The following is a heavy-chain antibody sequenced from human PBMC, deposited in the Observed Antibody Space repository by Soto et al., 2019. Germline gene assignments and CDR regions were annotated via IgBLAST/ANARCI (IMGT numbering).Heavy chain of an antibody. CDR3: ASQYSGTYPDAFDI. CDR2: INHSGST. CDR1: GGSFSGYY. V-gene: IGHV4-34*01. D-gene: IGHD1-26*01. J-gene: IGHJ3*02. Sequence: PSETLSLTCAVYGGSFSGYYWSWIRQPPGKGLEWIGEINHSGSTNYNPSLKSRVTISVDTSKNQFSLKLSSVTAADTAVYYCASQYSGTYPDAFDIWGQRTMVTVSS.